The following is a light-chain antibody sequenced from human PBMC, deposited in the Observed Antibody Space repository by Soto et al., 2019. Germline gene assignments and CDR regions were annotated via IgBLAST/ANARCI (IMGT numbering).Light chain of an antibody. CDR3: SSYTSSSTLEV. CDR2: DVS. V-gene: IGLV2-14*01. Sequence: QSALTQPASVSGSPGQSITISCTRTSSDVGGYNYVSWYQQHPGKAPKLMIYDVSNRPSGVSNRFSGSKSGNTASLTISGLQAGDEADYYCSSYTSSSTLEVFGGGTKLTVL. CDR1: SSDVGGYNY. J-gene: IGLJ2*01.